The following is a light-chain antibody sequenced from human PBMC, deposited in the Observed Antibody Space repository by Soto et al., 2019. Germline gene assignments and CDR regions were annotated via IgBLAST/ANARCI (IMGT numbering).Light chain of an antibody. CDR3: QQYGSSPPIT. CDR1: QSVSSSY. V-gene: IGKV3-20*01. Sequence: EIVLTQSPVTLSLSPGERATLSCRASQSVSSSYLAWYQQKPGQAPRLLIYGASSRATGIPDRFSGSGSGTDFTLTISRLEPEDFAVYYCQQYGSSPPITLGQGTRLEIK. CDR2: GAS. J-gene: IGKJ5*01.